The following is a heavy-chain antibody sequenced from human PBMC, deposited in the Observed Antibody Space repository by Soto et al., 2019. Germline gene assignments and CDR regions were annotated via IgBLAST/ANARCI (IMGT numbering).Heavy chain of an antibody. CDR2: ITFSGNTV. CDR3: ARVSWREKYGMDV. CDR1: GFTFSDSY. J-gene: IGHJ6*02. V-gene: IGHV3-11*01. Sequence: QVQLVESGGGLVKPGGSLRLSCAASGFTFSDSYMSWIRQAPGKGLEWISYITFSGNTVYYADSLMGRFTISRDNAKNSLYLQMNRLRAEDTAVYYCARVSWREKYGMDVWGQGTTVTVSS.